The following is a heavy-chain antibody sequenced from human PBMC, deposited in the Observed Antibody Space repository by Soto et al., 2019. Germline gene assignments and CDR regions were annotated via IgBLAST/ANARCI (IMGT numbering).Heavy chain of an antibody. CDR1: GYTLTSYG. D-gene: IGHD6-25*01. J-gene: IGHJ4*02. Sequence: QVQLVQSGAEVKKPGASVKVSCKASGYTLTSYGISWVRQAPGQGLEWMGWISAYTGNTNYSQTLKGRDTMTTDASTDRASMALRSLRSDDAAVDHWARSRGEPRLFDYCGQGTLVTVSS. CDR3: ARSRGEPRLFDY. V-gene: IGHV1-18*01. CDR2: ISAYTGNT.